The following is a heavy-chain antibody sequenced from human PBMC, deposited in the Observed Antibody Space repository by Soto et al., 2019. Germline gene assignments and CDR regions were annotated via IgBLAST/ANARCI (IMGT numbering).Heavy chain of an antibody. D-gene: IGHD2-2*01. J-gene: IGHJ6*03. Sequence: ASVKVSCKASGYTFTSYAMHWVRQAPGQRLEWMGWINAGNGNTKYSQKFQGRVTITRDTSASTAYMELSSLRSEDTAVYYCARSDLGYCSSTSCYYYYYMDVWGKGTTVTVSS. V-gene: IGHV1-3*01. CDR1: GYTFTSYA. CDR3: ARSDLGYCSSTSCYYYYYMDV. CDR2: INAGNGNT.